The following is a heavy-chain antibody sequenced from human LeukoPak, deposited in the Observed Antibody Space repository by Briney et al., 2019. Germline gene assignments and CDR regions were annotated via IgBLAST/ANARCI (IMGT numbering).Heavy chain of an antibody. J-gene: IGHJ5*02. CDR3: ARVPGFSGSYWNWFDP. Sequence: SETLSLTCTVSGGSISSSSYYWGWIRQPPGKGLEWIGSIYYSGSTYYNPSLKSRVTISVDTSKNQFSLKLSSVTAADTAVYYCARVPGFSGSYWNWFDPWGQGTLVTVSS. CDR2: IYYSGST. D-gene: IGHD1-26*01. CDR1: GGSISSSSYY. V-gene: IGHV4-39*07.